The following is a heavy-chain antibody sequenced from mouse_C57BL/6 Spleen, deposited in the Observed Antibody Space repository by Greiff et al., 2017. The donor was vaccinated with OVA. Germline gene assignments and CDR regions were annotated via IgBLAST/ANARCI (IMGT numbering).Heavy chain of an antibody. CDR3: ARSGYYGSGVDY. CDR1: GYAFSSYW. CDR2: IYPGDGDT. D-gene: IGHD1-1*01. Sequence: QVQLQQSGAELVKPGASVKISCKASGYAFSSYWMNWVKQRPGKGLEWIGQIYPGDGDTNYNGKFTGTATLTADPSSSTAYMQLSSLTSEDSAVYFCARSGYYGSGVDYWGQGTTLTVSS. J-gene: IGHJ2*01. V-gene: IGHV1-80*01.